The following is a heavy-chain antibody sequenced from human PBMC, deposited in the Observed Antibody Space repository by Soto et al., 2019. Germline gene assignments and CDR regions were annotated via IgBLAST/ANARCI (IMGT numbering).Heavy chain of an antibody. D-gene: IGHD3-16*01. CDR1: GYTFTSYD. CDR2: MNPNSANT. V-gene: IGHV1-8*01. Sequence: QVQLVQSGAEVKKPGASVKVSCKASGYTFTSYDINWVRQATGQGLEWMGWMNPNSANTGYAQKFQGQVTMTTDTSISTAYMELSSLRSEDKAVYSCAREGVRGRGVWGQGTTVTVSS. CDR3: AREGVRGRGV. J-gene: IGHJ6*02.